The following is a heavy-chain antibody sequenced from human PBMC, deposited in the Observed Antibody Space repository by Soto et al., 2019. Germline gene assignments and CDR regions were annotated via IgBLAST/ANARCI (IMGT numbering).Heavy chain of an antibody. J-gene: IGHJ6*02. CDR2: VSAGGDMT. Sequence: DVHVLESGGDLVQPGGSLRLSCAASGFTFSSYAMSWVRQAPGKGLEWVSSVSAGGDMTYYSDSVKGRFTISRDNSNNALFLQMNSLRIEDTALHYCARGDRGGSGSPASYYYSGLDVWGQGTTVTVS. D-gene: IGHD3-10*01. V-gene: IGHV3-23*01. CDR3: ARGDRGGSGSPASYYYSGLDV. CDR1: GFTFSSYA.